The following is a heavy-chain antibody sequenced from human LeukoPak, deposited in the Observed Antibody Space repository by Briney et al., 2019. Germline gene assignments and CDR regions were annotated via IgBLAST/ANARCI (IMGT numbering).Heavy chain of an antibody. CDR2: IIPIFGTA. CDR3: ARIVTQAYAPEYFQH. D-gene: IGHD2-2*01. J-gene: IGHJ1*01. V-gene: IGHV1-69*01. CDR1: GGTFSSYA. Sequence: ASVKVSCKASGGTFSSYAISWVRQAPGQGLEWRGGIIPIFGTANYAQKFQGRVTIAADESTSTAYMELSSLRSEDTAVYYCARIVTQAYAPEYFQHWGQGTLVTVSS.